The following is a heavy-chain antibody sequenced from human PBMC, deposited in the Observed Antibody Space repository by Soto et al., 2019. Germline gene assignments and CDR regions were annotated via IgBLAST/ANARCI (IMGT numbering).Heavy chain of an antibody. CDR1: GFSFSEYE. J-gene: IGHJ4*02. D-gene: IGHD3-10*01. V-gene: IGHV3-48*03. CDR3: ARKLRFGEEYFDY. CDR2: IGSDDRSK. Sequence: EVQLVESGGGLVQPGGSLRLSCAASGFSFSEYEMNWVRQAPGKGLEWVSYIGSDDRSKYYSDSVKGRFTISRDNAKKSLYLQMNNLRAEDTAVYFCARKLRFGEEYFDYWGQGTLVTVSS.